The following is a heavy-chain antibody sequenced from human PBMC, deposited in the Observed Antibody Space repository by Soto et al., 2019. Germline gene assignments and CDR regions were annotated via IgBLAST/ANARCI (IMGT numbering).Heavy chain of an antibody. CDR2: INPNSGGT. CDR1: GYTFTGYY. D-gene: IGHD3-10*01. V-gene: IGHV1-2*02. CDR3: AILGGITMVRGVIINQRPFDY. Sequence: GASVKVSCKASGYTFTGYYMHWVRQAPGQGLEWMGWINPNSGGTNYAQKFQGRVTMTRDTSISTAYMELSRLRSDDTAVYYCAILGGITMVRGVIINQRPFDYWGQGTRGTVSS. J-gene: IGHJ4*02.